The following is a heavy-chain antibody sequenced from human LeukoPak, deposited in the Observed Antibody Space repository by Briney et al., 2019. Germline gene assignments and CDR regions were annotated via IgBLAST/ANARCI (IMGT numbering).Heavy chain of an antibody. CDR2: VHSSGTT. CDR1: GASIRAYY. D-gene: IGHD3-16*02. Sequence: KPSETQSLTCTVSGASIRAYYWSWIRQSPGKELTWIGFVHSSGTTKYNPSLNGRVTISVDTSKNQLSLRLNSVTPADTAVYFCARDYPWFDSWGQGTLVTVSS. V-gene: IGHV4-59*01. CDR3: ARDYPWFDS. J-gene: IGHJ5*01.